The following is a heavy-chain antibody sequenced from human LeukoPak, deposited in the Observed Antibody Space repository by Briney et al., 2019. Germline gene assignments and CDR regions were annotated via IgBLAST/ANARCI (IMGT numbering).Heavy chain of an antibody. CDR1: GYTFTSYY. J-gene: IGHJ4*02. V-gene: IGHV1-46*01. Sequence: VGSVKVSCKASGYTFTSYYMHWVRQAPGQGLEWMGIIYPSGGSTSYAQKFQGKVTVTRDTSTSTVYMELSSLRSEDTAVYYCASGYSYGYNYWGQGTLVTVSS. D-gene: IGHD5-18*01. CDR2: IYPSGGST. CDR3: ASGYSYGYNY.